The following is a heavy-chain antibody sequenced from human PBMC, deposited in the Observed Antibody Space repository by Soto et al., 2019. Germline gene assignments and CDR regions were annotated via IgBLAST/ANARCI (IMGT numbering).Heavy chain of an antibody. CDR2: ISAYNGNT. J-gene: IGHJ1*01. CDR3: ARGPQTTVVTGYFQH. V-gene: IGHV1-18*04. Sequence: WASVKVSCKASGYTFTSYGISWVRQAPGQGLEWMGWISAYNGNTNYAQKLQGRVTMTTDTSTSTAYMELRSLRSDDTAVYYCARGPQTTVVTGYFQHWGQGTLVTVSS. CDR1: GYTFTSYG. D-gene: IGHD4-17*01.